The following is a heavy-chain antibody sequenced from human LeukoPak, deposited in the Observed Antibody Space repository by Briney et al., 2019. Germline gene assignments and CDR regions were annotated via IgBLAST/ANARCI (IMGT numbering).Heavy chain of an antibody. Sequence: SETLSLTCTVSGGPISGYYWSWIRQPAGKGLEWIGRIYTSGSTHYNPSLKSRVTMSVDTSKNQFSLKLSSVTAADTAVYYCARPITGTTTAFDIWGQGTMVTVSS. CDR3: ARPITGTTTAFDI. V-gene: IGHV4-4*07. CDR2: IYTSGST. CDR1: GGPISGYY. D-gene: IGHD1-7*01. J-gene: IGHJ3*02.